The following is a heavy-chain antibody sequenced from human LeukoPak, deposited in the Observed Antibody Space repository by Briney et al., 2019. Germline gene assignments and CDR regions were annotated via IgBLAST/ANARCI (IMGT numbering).Heavy chain of an antibody. Sequence: GGSLRLSCVGSGYDFKRYSMNWVRQAPGKGLEWISYITSSSSSIFYAASVRGRFTISRDNAMNSMYLQMNSLRDEDTAVYYCTRGGSYFENWGQGSLVTVTS. V-gene: IGHV3-48*02. CDR3: TRGGSYFEN. J-gene: IGHJ4*02. CDR1: GYDFKRYS. CDR2: ITSSSSSI.